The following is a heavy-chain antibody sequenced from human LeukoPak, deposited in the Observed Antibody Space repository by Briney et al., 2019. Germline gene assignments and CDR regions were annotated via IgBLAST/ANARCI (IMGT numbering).Heavy chain of an antibody. Sequence: GGSLRLSCAASGFTFTNAWMSWVRQAPGEGLEWVSAISGSGGSTYYADSVKGRFTISRDNSKNTLYVQMNSLRAEDTAVYYCAKDNVVGVAATPRYYGMDVWGQGTTVTVSS. CDR3: AKDNVVGVAATPRYYGMDV. CDR1: GFTFTNAW. CDR2: ISGSGGST. V-gene: IGHV3-23*01. J-gene: IGHJ6*02. D-gene: IGHD2-15*01.